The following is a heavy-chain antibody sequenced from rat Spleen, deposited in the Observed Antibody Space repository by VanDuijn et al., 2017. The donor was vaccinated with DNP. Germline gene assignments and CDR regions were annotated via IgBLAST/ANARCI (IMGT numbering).Heavy chain of an antibody. CDR2: ISYAGGST. CDR1: GFTFSDYY. J-gene: IGHJ2*01. D-gene: IGHD1-11*01. CDR3: ARHGRRVFDY. V-gene: IGHV5-22*01. Sequence: EVQLVESGGGLVQPGRSLKLSCAASGFTFSDYYMAWVRQAPTKGLELVAHISYAGGSTYHGDSVKGRFTISRDNAESTLYLQMNSLRSEDMATYFCARHGRRVFDYWGQGVMVTVSS.